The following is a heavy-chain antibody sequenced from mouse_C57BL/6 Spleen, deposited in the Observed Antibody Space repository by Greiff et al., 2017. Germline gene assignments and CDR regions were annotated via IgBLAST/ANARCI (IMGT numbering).Heavy chain of an antibody. D-gene: IGHD3-2*02. CDR2: INPNNGGT. Sequence: VQLQQSGPELVKPGASVKISCKASGYTFTDYYMNWVKQSHGQSLEWIGDINPNNGGTSYNQKFKGKATLTVDKSSSTAYMELRSLTSEDSAVYYCAGQLRRRGAWFAGWGQGTLVTVSA. CDR3: AGQLRRRGAWFAG. V-gene: IGHV1-26*01. CDR1: GYTFTDYY. J-gene: IGHJ3*01.